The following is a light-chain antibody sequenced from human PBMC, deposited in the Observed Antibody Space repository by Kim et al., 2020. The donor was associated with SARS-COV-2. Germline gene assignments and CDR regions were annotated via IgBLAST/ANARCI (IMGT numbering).Light chain of an antibody. V-gene: IGKV3-20*01. CDR3: QHYGGPPRT. Sequence: EIVLTQSPGTLSLSPGERATLSCRASQSVSSNYLAWYQQKPGQAPRLLIYGASSRATGIPDRFSGSGSETDFTLTISRLEPEDFAVHYCQHYGGPPRTFGQGTKLEI. CDR2: GAS. J-gene: IGKJ2*01. CDR1: QSVSSNY.